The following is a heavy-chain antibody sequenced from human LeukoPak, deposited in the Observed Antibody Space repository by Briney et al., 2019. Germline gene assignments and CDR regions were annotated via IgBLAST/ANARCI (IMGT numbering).Heavy chain of an antibody. CDR2: IGSSGTTI. CDR3: AGVPAARDYYYYGMDV. CDR1: GFTLSSYE. J-gene: IGHJ6*02. D-gene: IGHD2-2*01. Sequence: PGGSLRLSCAASGFTLSSYEMNWVRQAPGKGLEWVSYIGSSGTTIYYADSVKGRFTISRDNAKNSLFLQMNSLRAEDTAVYYCAGVPAARDYYYYGMDVWGQGTTVTVSS. V-gene: IGHV3-48*03.